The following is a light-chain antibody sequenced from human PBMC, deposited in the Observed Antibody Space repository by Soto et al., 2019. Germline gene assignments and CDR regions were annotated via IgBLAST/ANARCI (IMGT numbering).Light chain of an antibody. CDR2: QAS. Sequence: DIKLNQSRYILSASVGERVTLTCRASQSIRSWLAWYQQKPGKAPKLLIYQASSLENGVPSRFSGSGSGTEFSLTISSLQPDDFATYYCQQYNSYSEAFGQGTKVDIK. CDR1: QSIRSW. V-gene: IGKV1-5*03. J-gene: IGKJ1*01. CDR3: QQYNSYSEA.